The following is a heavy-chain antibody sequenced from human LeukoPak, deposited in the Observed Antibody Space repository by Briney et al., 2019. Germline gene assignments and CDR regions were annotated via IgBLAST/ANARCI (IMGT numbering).Heavy chain of an antibody. CDR1: GYTFTSYY. CDR3: ARADSSGYYVY. V-gene: IGHV1-46*01. D-gene: IGHD3-22*01. Sequence: ASVKVSCKASGYTFTSYYMRWVRQAPGQGLEWMGIINPSGGSTSYAQKFQGRVTMTRDTSTSTVYMELSSLRAEDTAVYYCARADSSGYYVYWGQGPLVPVSS. J-gene: IGHJ4*02. CDR2: INPSGGST.